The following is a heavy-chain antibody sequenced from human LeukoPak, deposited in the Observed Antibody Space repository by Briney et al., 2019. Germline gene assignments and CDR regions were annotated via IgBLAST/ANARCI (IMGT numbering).Heavy chain of an antibody. CDR2: IYYIGST. J-gene: IGHJ6*02. V-gene: IGHV4-59*08. Sequence: PSETLSLTCTVSGGSISSYYWSWLRQPPGKGLEWIGYIYYIGSTNYNPSLKSRVTISVDTSKNQFSLKLSSVTAADTAVYYCARHLLGYSNYEGVGMDVWGQGTTVTVSS. D-gene: IGHD4-11*01. CDR3: ARHLLGYSNYEGVGMDV. CDR1: GGSISSYY.